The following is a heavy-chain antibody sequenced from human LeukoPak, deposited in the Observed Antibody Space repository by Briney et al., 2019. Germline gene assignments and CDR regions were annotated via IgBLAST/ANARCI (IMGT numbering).Heavy chain of an antibody. Sequence: ASVKVSCKASGYTFTGYYMHWVRQAPGQGLEWMGWINPNSGGTNYAQKFQGRVTMTRDTSISTAYMELSRLRSDDTAVYYCARNLWFGESSDAFDMWGQGAMVTVSS. CDR2: INPNSGGT. CDR3: ARNLWFGESSDAFDM. J-gene: IGHJ3*02. D-gene: IGHD3-10*01. V-gene: IGHV1-2*02. CDR1: GYTFTGYY.